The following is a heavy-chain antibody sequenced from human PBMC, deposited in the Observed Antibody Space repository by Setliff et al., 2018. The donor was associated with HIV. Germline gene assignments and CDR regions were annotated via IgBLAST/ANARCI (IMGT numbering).Heavy chain of an antibody. CDR1: GGSISSADYY. V-gene: IGHV4-39*07. Sequence: SSETLSLTCTVSGGSISSADYYWGWIRQPPGKGLEWIGSIYYSGSAYYNPSFKSRVTLSVDTSENQFSLRLSSVTAADTAVYFCARGGTVSADFDSWGQGTLVTVSS. CDR3: ARGGTVSADFDS. J-gene: IGHJ4*02. CDR2: IYYSGSA. D-gene: IGHD6-19*01.